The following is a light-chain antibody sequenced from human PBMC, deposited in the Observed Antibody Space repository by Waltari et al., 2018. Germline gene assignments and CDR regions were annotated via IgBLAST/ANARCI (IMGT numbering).Light chain of an antibody. Sequence: DIQMTQSPYSLSPSVGDRVTLTCHASQDISNYLNWYQQKPGKAPKPLIYDASTLETRVPSRFSGSRSGTDFTFTISSLQPEDIATYYCQQYDNLPYTFGQGTKLEIK. CDR3: QQYDNLPYT. CDR2: DAS. J-gene: IGKJ2*01. V-gene: IGKV1-33*01. CDR1: QDISNY.